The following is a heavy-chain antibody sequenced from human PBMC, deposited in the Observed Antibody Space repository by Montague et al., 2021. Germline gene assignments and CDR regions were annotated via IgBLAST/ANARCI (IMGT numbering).Heavy chain of an antibody. V-gene: IGHV3-7*01. CDR1: GFVFSSYW. CDR2: IKQDGFEK. J-gene: IGHJ5*01. CDR3: AKGGTTAMTPSSA. D-gene: IGHD4-17*01. Sequence: SLRLSCAASGFVFSSYWMTWVRRAPGKGLEWVAHIKQDGFEKYYVESVRGRFTISRGNDKDSLYLQMNSLGVEDTAMYYCAKGGTTAMTPSSAWGHGTLVTVSS.